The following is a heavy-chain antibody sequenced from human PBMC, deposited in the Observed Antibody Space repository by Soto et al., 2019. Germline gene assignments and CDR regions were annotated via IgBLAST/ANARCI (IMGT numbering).Heavy chain of an antibody. V-gene: IGHV4-59*01. J-gene: IGHJ5*02. CDR3: ARDYSNRRGWFDP. CDR2: IYYSGST. Sequence: SVTMSVTCTVAGGNIISYGWSWIRKTPGKGLEWIGYIYYSGSTNYNPSLKSRVTISVDTSKNQFSLKLSSVTAADTAVYYCARDYSNRRGWFDPWGQGTLVTVSS. CDR1: GGNIISYG. D-gene: IGHD4-4*01.